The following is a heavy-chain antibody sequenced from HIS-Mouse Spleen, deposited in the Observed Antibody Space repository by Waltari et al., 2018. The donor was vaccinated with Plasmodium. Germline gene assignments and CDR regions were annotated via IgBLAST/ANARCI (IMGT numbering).Heavy chain of an antibody. CDR3: ARVLGYKAAAGTFVEYFQH. Sequence: QVQLVQSGAEVKKPGASVKVSCQAAGYTFTGYSMHWVRQATGQGLEWMGWINPNSGGTNYAQKFQGRVTMTRDTSISTAYMELSRLRSDDTAVYYCARVLGYKAAAGTFVEYFQHWGQGTLVTVSS. V-gene: IGHV1-2*02. CDR2: INPNSGGT. CDR1: GYTFTGYS. J-gene: IGHJ1*01. D-gene: IGHD6-13*01.